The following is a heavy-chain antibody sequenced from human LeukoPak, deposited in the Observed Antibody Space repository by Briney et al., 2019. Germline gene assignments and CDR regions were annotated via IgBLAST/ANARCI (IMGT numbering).Heavy chain of an antibody. J-gene: IGHJ4*02. D-gene: IGHD2-21*02. CDR1: GYSLSSGYY. CDR3: ATIDRLKNDY. V-gene: IGHV4-38-2*02. CDR2: IYHSGIT. Sequence: PAANLSLTCTVSGYSLSSGYYWGSIRQPPGKGLEWNGSIYHSGITYYTPSLKSRVTISLDTSKNQFSLKLSSVTAADTAVYYCATIDRLKNDYWGQGTLVTVSS.